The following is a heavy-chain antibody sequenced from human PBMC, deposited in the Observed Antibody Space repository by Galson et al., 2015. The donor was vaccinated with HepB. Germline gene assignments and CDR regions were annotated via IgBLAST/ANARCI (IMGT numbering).Heavy chain of an antibody. V-gene: IGHV3-21*01. CDR3: ARAGATGFSDC. J-gene: IGHJ4*02. CDR2: ISSSSSYI. D-gene: IGHD1-26*01. CDR1: GFTFSSYS. Sequence: SLRLSCAASGFTFSSYSMNWVRQAPGKGLEWVSSISSSSSYIYYADSVKGRFTISRDNAKNSLYLQMNSLRAEDTAVYYCARAGATGFSDCWGQGTLVTVSS.